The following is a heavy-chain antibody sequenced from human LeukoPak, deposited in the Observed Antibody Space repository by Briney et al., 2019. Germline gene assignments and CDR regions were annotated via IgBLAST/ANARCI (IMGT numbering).Heavy chain of an antibody. D-gene: IGHD2-2*02. CDR2: INPNSGGT. V-gene: IGHV1-2*02. CDR3: ARDIVVVPAAILGDNWFDP. CDR1: GYTFTGYY. Sequence: ASVKVSCKASGYTFTGYYMHWVRQAPGQGLEWMGWINPNSGGTNYAQKFQGRVTMTRDTSISAAYMELSRLRSDDTAVYYCARDIVVVPAAILGDNWFDPWGQGTLVTVSS. J-gene: IGHJ5*02.